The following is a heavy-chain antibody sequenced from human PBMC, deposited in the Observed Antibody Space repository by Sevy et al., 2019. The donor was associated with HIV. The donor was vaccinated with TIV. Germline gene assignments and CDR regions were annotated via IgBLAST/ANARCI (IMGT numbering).Heavy chain of an antibody. CDR2: INRDGSTK. CDR3: ARDDRPSGWLFDY. J-gene: IGHJ4*02. Sequence: GGSLRLSCAASGFTFSSYWMTWVRQAPGKGREWVANINRDGSTKNYVDSVKGRFTISRDNAKNSLYLEMNSLRAEDTSVYYCARDDRPSGWLFDYWGQGTLVTVSS. CDR1: GFTFSSYW. V-gene: IGHV3-7*01. D-gene: IGHD6-19*01.